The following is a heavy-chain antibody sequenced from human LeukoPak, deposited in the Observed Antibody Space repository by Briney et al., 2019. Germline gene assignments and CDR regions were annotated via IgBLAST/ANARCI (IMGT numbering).Heavy chain of an antibody. V-gene: IGHV3-21*05. CDR1: GFIFSDYS. CDR3: ARDYRFAFDN. Sequence: GGSVRLFCAACGFIFSDYSMKWVRQAPGKGLEWISYVGIDSGNTKYADSVKGRFTISGDNAKKSLYLQTNSLRVEDTAVYYCARDYRFAFDNWGQGTLVTVSS. CDR2: VGIDSGNT. J-gene: IGHJ4*02.